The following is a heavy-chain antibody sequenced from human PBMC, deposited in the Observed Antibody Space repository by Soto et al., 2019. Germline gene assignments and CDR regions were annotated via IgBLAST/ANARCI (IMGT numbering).Heavy chain of an antibody. CDR2: IYYSGST. J-gene: IGHJ5*02. CDR1: GGSISSGDYY. CDR3: ARGFVSGQLLWFGVSRFDP. V-gene: IGHV4-30-4*01. Sequence: PSETLSLTCTVSGGSISSGDYYWSWIRQPPGKGLEWIGYIYYSGSTYYNPSLKSRVTISVDTSKNQFSLKLSSVTAADTAVYYCARGFVSGQLLWFGVSRFDPWGQGTLVTVSS. D-gene: IGHD3-10*01.